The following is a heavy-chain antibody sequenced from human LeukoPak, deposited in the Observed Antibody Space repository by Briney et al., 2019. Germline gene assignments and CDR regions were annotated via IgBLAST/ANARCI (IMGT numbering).Heavy chain of an antibody. Sequence: ASVKVSCKASGGTFSSYAISWVRQAPGQGLEWMGGIIPIFGTANYAQKFQGRVTITADESTSTAYMELSSLRSEDTAVYYCARLDYYDGSGYYLDYWGQGTLVTVSS. CDR3: ARLDYYDGSGYYLDY. CDR1: GGTFSSYA. J-gene: IGHJ4*02. V-gene: IGHV1-69*13. D-gene: IGHD3-22*01. CDR2: IIPIFGTA.